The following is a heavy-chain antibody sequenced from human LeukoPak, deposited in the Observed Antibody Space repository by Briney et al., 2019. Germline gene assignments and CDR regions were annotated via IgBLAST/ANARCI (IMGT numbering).Heavy chain of an antibody. V-gene: IGHV5-51*01. J-gene: IGHJ3*02. CDR2: IYPGDSGT. D-gene: IGHD2-21*02. CDR1: GYSFTSYW. Sequence: GESLKISCKGSGYSFTSYWIGWVRQMPGKGLEWMGIIYPGDSGTRYSPSFQGQVTISADKSISTAYLQWSSLKASDTAMYYCARGLCGGDCYSAPNAFDIWGQGTMVTVSS. CDR3: ARGLCGGDCYSAPNAFDI.